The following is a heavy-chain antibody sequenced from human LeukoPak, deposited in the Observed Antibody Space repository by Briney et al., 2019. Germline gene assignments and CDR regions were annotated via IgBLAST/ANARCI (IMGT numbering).Heavy chain of an antibody. J-gene: IGHJ5*02. CDR1: GGSFSGYY. Sequence: SESLSLTCAVYGGSFSGYYWSWIRQPPGKGLEWIGEINHSGSTNYNPSLKSRVTISVDTSKNQFSLKLSSVTAADTAVYYCVRGRGSGTANWFDPWGQGTLVTVSS. D-gene: IGHD3-10*01. CDR2: INHSGST. CDR3: VRGRGSGTANWFDP. V-gene: IGHV4-34*01.